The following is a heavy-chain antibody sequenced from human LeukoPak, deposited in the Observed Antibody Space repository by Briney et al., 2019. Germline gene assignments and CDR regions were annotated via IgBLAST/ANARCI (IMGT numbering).Heavy chain of an antibody. D-gene: IGHD2-2*02. CDR1: GFTFSSYE. J-gene: IGHJ5*02. V-gene: IGHV3-48*03. CDR3: ARVGRYCSSTSCYNNWFDP. CDR2: ISSSGSTI. Sequence: PGGSLRLSCAASGFTFSSYEMNWVRQAPGKGLEWVSYISSSGSTIYYADSVKGRFTISRDNSKNTLYLQMNSLRAEDTAVYYCARVGRYCSSTSCYNNWFDPWGQGTLVTVSS.